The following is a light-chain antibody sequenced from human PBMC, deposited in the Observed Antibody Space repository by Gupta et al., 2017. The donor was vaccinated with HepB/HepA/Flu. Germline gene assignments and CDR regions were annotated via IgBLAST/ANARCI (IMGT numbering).Light chain of an antibody. Sequence: QSALTQPASVSGSPGQSITISCTGTNSDIGSYNFVSWYQQYPGKAPKLMIYDVSNRPSGVSNRFSGSKSGNTASLTISGLQAEDEADYYCNSYTSSSTWVFGGGTKLTVL. V-gene: IGLV2-14*03. CDR3: NSYTSSSTWV. CDR1: NSDIGSYNF. CDR2: DVS. J-gene: IGLJ3*02.